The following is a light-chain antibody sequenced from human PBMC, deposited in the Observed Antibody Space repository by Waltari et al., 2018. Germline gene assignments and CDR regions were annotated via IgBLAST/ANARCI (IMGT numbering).Light chain of an antibody. CDR3: SSYTTRGTWV. V-gene: IGLV2-14*03. CDR2: DVS. Sequence: QSALTQPASVSGSPGQSITFSCPGSFRDVGAYHYVSWYQQLPGRAPKLLIYDVSHRPSGVSDRLSGSKSGNTASLTISGLQPEDEADYYCSSYTTRGTWVFGGGTKLTVL. J-gene: IGLJ3*02. CDR1: FRDVGAYHY.